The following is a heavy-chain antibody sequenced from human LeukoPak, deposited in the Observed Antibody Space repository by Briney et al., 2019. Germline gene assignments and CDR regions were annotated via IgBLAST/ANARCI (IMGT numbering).Heavy chain of an antibody. V-gene: IGHV4-39*01. CDR2: IYYSGST. Sequence: SETLSLTCTVSGGSISSSSYYWGWIRQPPGKGLVWIGSIYYSGSTYYNPSLKSRVTISVDTSKNQFSLKLSSVTAADTAVYYCASPVAVSRVDYWGQGTLVTVSS. D-gene: IGHD6-19*01. CDR3: ASPVAVSRVDY. CDR1: GGSISSSSYY. J-gene: IGHJ4*02.